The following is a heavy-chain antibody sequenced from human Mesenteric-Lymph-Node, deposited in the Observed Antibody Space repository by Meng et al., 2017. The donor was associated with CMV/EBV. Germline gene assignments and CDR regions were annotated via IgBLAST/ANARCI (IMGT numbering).Heavy chain of an antibody. CDR3: ARDSSGYYWFDP. CDR2: IYYSGST. CDR1: GGSISSGGYY. V-gene: IGHV4-31*03. D-gene: IGHD3-22*01. J-gene: IGHJ5*02. Sequence: CTVSGGSISSGGYYWSWIRQHPGKGLEWIGYIYYSGSTYYNPSLKSRVTISVDTSKNQFSLRLSSVTAADTAVYYCARDSSGYYWFDPWGQGTLVTVSS.